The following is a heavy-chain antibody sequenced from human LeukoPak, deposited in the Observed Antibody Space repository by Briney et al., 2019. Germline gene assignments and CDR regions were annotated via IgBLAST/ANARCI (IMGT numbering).Heavy chain of an antibody. V-gene: IGHV3-53*01. CDR2: IYSGGST. Sequence: GGSLRLSCAASGFTVSSNYMSWVRQAPGKGLEWVSVIYSGGSTYYADSVKGRFTISRDNSKITLYLQMSSLRAEDTAIYYCAKGPDSGYSSRFCDCWGQGTLVTVSS. D-gene: IGHD6-13*01. J-gene: IGHJ4*02. CDR3: AKGPDSGYSSRFCDC. CDR1: GFTVSSNY.